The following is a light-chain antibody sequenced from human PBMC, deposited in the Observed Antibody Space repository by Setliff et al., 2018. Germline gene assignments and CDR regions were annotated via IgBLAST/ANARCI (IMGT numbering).Light chain of an antibody. CDR3: SSYTSSNTWV. J-gene: IGLJ3*02. V-gene: IGLV2-14*03. CDR1: SSDVGGSNY. CDR2: DVS. Sequence: QSVLTQPASVSGSPGQSITISCTGTSSDVGGSNYVSWFQQHPGKAPKLMIYDVSNRPSGVSSRFSGSKSGNTASLTISGLQAEDEADYHCSSYTSSNTWVFGGGTQLTVL.